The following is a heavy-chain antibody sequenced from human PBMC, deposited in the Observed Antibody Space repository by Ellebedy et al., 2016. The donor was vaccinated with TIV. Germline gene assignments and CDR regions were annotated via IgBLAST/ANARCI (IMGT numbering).Heavy chain of an antibody. D-gene: IGHD4-17*01. Sequence: ASVKVSCKASGYTFTSYDINWVRQATGQGLEWMGWMNPNSGNTGYAQKFQGWVTMTRDTSISTAYMELSRLRSDDTAVYYCVKSPHHGDYSFDYWGQGTLVTVSS. CDR2: MNPNSGNT. CDR3: VKSPHHGDYSFDY. J-gene: IGHJ4*02. CDR1: GYTFTSYD. V-gene: IGHV1-8*01.